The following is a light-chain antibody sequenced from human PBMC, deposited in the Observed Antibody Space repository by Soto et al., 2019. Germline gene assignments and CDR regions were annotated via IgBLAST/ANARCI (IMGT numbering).Light chain of an antibody. V-gene: IGKV3-11*01. CDR2: DAS. CDR1: QSVSSY. CDR3: QQRSHWPT. Sequence: EIMLTQSPATLSLSPGERATLSCRASQSVSSYLAWYQQKPGQAPRLLIYDASNRATGIPARFSGSGSGTDFTLTISSLEPEDFAFYFCQQRSHWPTFGQGTKVDIK. J-gene: IGKJ1*01.